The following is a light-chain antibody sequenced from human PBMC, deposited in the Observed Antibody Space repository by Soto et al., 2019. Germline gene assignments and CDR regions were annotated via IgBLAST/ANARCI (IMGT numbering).Light chain of an antibody. J-gene: IGKJ4*01. Sequence: DIQMTQSPSSVSASVGGRVTITCRASQGISIWLAWYQHKPGKAPKLLIYAASSLKTGVPSRFSGSGSGREFTLTISSLQPEDFATYYCQQANSFPVTFGGGTTVDIK. CDR2: AAS. CDR3: QQANSFPVT. V-gene: IGKV1-12*01. CDR1: QGISIW.